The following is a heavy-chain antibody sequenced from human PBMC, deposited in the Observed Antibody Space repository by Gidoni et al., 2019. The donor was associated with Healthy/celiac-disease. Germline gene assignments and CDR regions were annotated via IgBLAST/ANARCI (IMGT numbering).Heavy chain of an antibody. J-gene: IGHJ4*02. CDR2: IYYSGST. Sequence: QLQLPASGPGLVKPSETLSLNCTVSGGSISSSSYYWGWIRQPPGKGLEWIGSIYYSGSTYYNPSLKSRVTISVDTSKNQFSLKLSSVTAADTAVYYCARGISSWYAFDYWGQGTLVTVSS. CDR1: GGSISSSSYY. D-gene: IGHD6-13*01. V-gene: IGHV4-39*07. CDR3: ARGISSWYAFDY.